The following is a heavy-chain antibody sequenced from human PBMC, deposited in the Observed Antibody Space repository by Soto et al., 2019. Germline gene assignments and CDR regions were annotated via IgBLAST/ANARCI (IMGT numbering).Heavy chain of an antibody. CDR2: IWYDGSNK. J-gene: IGHJ4*02. D-gene: IGHD2-15*01. CDR3: ARSSYRSSTLPY. Sequence: GGSLRLSCAASGFTFSSYGMHWVRQAPGKGLEWVAVIWYDGSNKYYADSVKGRFTISRDNSKNTLYLQMNSLRAEDTAVYYCARSSYRSSTLPYWGQGTLVTVSS. CDR1: GFTFSSYG. V-gene: IGHV3-33*01.